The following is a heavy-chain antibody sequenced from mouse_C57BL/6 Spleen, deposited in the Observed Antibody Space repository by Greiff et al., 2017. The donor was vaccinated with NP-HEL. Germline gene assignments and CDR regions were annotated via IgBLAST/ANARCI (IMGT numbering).Heavy chain of an antibody. CDR3: ARWGEGQLRLPSAY. D-gene: IGHD3-2*02. J-gene: IGHJ3*01. CDR2: IYPRDGST. CDR1: GYTFTSYD. V-gene: IGHV1-85*01. Sequence: QVQLQQSGPELVKPGASVKLSCKASGYTFTSYDINWVKQRPGQGLEWIGWIYPRDGSTKYNEKFKGKATLTVDTSSSTAYMELHSLTSEDSAVYFCARWGEGQLRLPSAYWGQGTLVTVSA.